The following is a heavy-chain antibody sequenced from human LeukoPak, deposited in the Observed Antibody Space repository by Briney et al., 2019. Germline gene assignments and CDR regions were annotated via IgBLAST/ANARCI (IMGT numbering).Heavy chain of an antibody. CDR3: AKDTAPSGAGRFDY. CDR1: GFTFDDYA. CDR2: ISWNSGSI. V-gene: IGHV3-9*01. D-gene: IGHD1-14*01. J-gene: IGHJ4*02. Sequence: PGGSLRLSCAASGFTFDDYAMHWVRQAPGKGLEWVSGISWNSGSIGYADSVKGRFTISRDNAKNSLYLQMNSLRAEDTALYYCAKDTAPSGAGRFDYWGQGTLVTVSS.